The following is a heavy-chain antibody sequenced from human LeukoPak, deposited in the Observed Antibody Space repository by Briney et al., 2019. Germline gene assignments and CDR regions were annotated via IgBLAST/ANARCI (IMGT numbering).Heavy chain of an antibody. CDR3: ARDSSSWYALDY. J-gene: IGHJ4*02. Sequence: GASVKVSCKASGGTFSSYAISWVRQAPGQGLEWMGGIIPIFGTANHAQRFQGRVTITADESTSTAYMELSSLRSEDTAVYYCARDSSSWYALDYWGQGTLVTVSS. CDR2: IIPIFGTA. V-gene: IGHV1-69*13. CDR1: GGTFSSYA. D-gene: IGHD6-13*01.